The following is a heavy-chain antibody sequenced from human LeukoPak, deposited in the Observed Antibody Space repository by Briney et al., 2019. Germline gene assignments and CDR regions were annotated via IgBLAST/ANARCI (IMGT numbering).Heavy chain of an antibody. V-gene: IGHV1-2*02. J-gene: IGHJ4*02. D-gene: IGHD3-10*01. CDR2: INPNSGGT. CDR1: GYTFTGYY. Sequence: GASVKVSSKASGYTFTGYYMHWVRQAPGQGLEWMGWINPNSGGTNYAQKFQGRVTMTRDTSISTAYMELSRLRSDDRAVYYCAKDLGASGGVLWFGEFSGILDYWGQGTLVTVSS. CDR3: AKDLGASGGVLWFGEFSGILDY.